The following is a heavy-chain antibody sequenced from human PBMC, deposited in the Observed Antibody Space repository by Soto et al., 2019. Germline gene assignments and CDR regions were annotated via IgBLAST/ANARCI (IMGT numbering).Heavy chain of an antibody. J-gene: IGHJ4*02. CDR3: AGNIAAAAPGN. CDR1: GGSISSYY. CDR2: IYYSGST. Sequence: TSETLSLTCTVSGGSISSYYWSWIRQPPGKGLEWIGYIYYSGSTYYNPSLKSRVTISVDTSKNQFSLKLSSVTAADTAVYYCAGNIAAAAPGNWGQGTLVTVSS. V-gene: IGHV4-59*06. D-gene: IGHD6-13*01.